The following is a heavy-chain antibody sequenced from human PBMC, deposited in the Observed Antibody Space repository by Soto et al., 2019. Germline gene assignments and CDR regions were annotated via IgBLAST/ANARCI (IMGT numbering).Heavy chain of an antibody. CDR2: VSDNGKT. CDR3: ARGRAISGEWDYFAT. Sequence: PSETLSLTCTVSGGSISGHYWTWIRQSPGRGLQWLGFVSDNGKTNSDASLKGRLAISLDTSKNQISLRLTSVTAAATALYYCARGRAISGEWDYFATWGQGAQVTVSS. D-gene: IGHD3-3*02. V-gene: IGHV4-59*11. J-gene: IGHJ4*02. CDR1: GGSISGHY.